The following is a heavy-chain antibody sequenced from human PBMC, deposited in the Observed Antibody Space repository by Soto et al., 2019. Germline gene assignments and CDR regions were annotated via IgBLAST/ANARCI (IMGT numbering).Heavy chain of an antibody. D-gene: IGHD5-18*01. V-gene: IGHV4-31*03. CDR2: IYYSGNT. CDR1: GGSIRSGGYY. J-gene: IGHJ6*02. Sequence: LSLTCTVSGGSIRSGGYYWSWVRQNPRRGLEWIGNIYYSGNTYYNPSLKSRLTISVDTSKNQFSLNLSPVTAADTAVYYCARDRLMATAGTARHYFGLDVWGQGTTVTVSS. CDR3: ARDRLMATAGTARHYFGLDV.